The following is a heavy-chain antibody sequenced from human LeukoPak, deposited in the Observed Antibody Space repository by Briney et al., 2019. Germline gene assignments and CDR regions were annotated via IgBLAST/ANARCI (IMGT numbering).Heavy chain of an antibody. V-gene: IGHV4-39*07. Sequence: SSETLSLTCTVSDVSISSSGYYWAWIRQPPGKGLEWIGSIYYSGSTYYNPSLKSRVTISIDTSKNQFSLRLSSVTAADTAVYYCARVLRYCSGGNCYSGGLGYMDVWGKGTTVTISS. D-gene: IGHD2-15*01. CDR3: ARVLRYCSGGNCYSGGLGYMDV. J-gene: IGHJ6*03. CDR2: IYYSGST. CDR1: DVSISSSGYY.